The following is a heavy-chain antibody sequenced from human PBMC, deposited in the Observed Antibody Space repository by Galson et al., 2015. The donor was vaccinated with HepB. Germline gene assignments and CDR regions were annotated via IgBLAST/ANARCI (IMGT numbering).Heavy chain of an antibody. J-gene: IGHJ6*03. CDR1: GFTFSSYW. CDR2: IKQDGSEK. CDR3: AREYCSSTSCPYYYMDV. D-gene: IGHD2-2*01. V-gene: IGHV3-7*03. Sequence: SLRLSCAASGFTFSSYWMSWVRQAPGKGLEWVANIKQDGSEKYYVDSVKGRFTISRDNAKNSLYLQMNSLRAEDTAVYYCAREYCSSTSCPYYYMDVWGKGTTVTVSS.